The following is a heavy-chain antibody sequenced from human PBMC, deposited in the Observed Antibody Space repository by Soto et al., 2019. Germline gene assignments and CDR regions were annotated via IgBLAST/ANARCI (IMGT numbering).Heavy chain of an antibody. CDR3: ARDLQADY. J-gene: IGHJ4*02. V-gene: IGHV1-3*01. CDR2: INAGNGNT. Sequence: QVQLVQSGAEVKKPGASVKVSCKASGYTFTSYAMPWVRQAPGQRLEWMAWINAGNGNTKYSQKFQGRVTITRDISASTAYMELSSLRSEETAVYYCARDLQADYWGQGTLVTFSS. CDR1: GYTFTSYA.